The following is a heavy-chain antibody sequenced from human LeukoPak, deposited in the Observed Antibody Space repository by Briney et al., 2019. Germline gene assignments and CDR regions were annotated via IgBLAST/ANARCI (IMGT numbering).Heavy chain of an antibody. V-gene: IGHV4-59*01. D-gene: IGHD3-22*01. CDR1: GGSFSGYY. CDR3: TRGSIAYYYMDV. Sequence: PSETLSLTCVVYGGSFSGYYWSWIRQPPGKGLEWIGNIYYSGSTNYNPSLKSRVTISVDTSKNQFSLKLSSVTAADTAVYYCTRGSIAYYYMDVWGKGTTVTISS. CDR2: IYYSGST. J-gene: IGHJ6*03.